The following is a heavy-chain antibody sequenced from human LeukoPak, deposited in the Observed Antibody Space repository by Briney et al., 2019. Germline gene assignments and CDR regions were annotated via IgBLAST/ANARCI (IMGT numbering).Heavy chain of an antibody. V-gene: IGHV3-7*01. J-gene: IGHJ6*04. CDR1: GFTFRTSW. D-gene: IGHD3-10*02. CDR3: AELGITMIGGV. Sequence: GGSLRLSCGASGFTFRTSWMNWVRQAPGKGLEWVASINPDGGEKYSVDSVKGRFTISRDNAKNSLYLQMNSLRAEDTAVYYCAELGITMIGGVWGKGTTVTISS. CDR2: INPDGGEK.